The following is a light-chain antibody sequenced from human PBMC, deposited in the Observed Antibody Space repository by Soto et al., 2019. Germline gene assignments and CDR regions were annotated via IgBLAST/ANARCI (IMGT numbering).Light chain of an antibody. V-gene: IGLV6-57*02. J-gene: IGLJ2*01. CDR3: QSYDSSNVV. CDR1: SGSIASNY. Sequence: NFMLTQPHSVSESPGKTVTISCTGSSGSIASNYVQRYQQRPGSAPTTVIYEDNQRPSGVPDRFSGSIDSSSNSASLTISGLKTEDEADYCCQSYDSSNVVFGGGTKLTVL. CDR2: EDN.